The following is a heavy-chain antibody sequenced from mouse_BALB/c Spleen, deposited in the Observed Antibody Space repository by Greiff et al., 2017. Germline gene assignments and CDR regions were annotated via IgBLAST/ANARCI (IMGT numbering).Heavy chain of an antibody. CDR1: GFTFSSYA. J-gene: IGHJ2*01. Sequence: DVHLVESGGGLVKPGGSLKLSCAASGFTFSSYAMSWVRQTPEKRLEWVATISSGGSYTYYPDSVKGRFTISRDNAKNTLYLQMSSLRSEDTAMYYCARQRSNHDYWGQGTTRTVAS. V-gene: IGHV5-9-3*01. CDR2: ISSGGSYT. D-gene: IGHD2-5*01. CDR3: ARQRSNHDY.